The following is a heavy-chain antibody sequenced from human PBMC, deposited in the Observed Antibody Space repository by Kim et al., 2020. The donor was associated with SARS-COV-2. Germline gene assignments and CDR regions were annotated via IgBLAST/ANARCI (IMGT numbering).Heavy chain of an antibody. Sequence: SVKVSCKASGGTFSSYAISWVRQAPGQGLEWMGGIIPIFGTANYAQKFQGRVTITADESTSTAYMELSSLRSEDTAVYYCATPPRDDSSGYYHFDYWGQGTLVTVSS. V-gene: IGHV1-69*13. CDR2: IIPIFGTA. D-gene: IGHD3-22*01. CDR3: ATPPRDDSSGYYHFDY. CDR1: GGTFSSYA. J-gene: IGHJ4*02.